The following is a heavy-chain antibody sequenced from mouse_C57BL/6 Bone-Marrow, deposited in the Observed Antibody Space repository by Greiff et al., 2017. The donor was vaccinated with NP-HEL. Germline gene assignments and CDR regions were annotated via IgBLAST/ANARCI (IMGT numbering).Heavy chain of an antibody. V-gene: IGHV1-63*01. CDR3: ARSNWDEGYAMDY. Sequence: VQLKESGAELVRPGTSVKMSCKASGYTFTNYWIGWAKQRPGHGLEWIGDIYPGGGYTNYNEKFKGKATLTADKSSSTAYMQFSSLTSEDSAIYYCARSNWDEGYAMDYWGQGTSVTVSS. CDR1: GYTFTNYW. CDR2: IYPGGGYT. J-gene: IGHJ4*01. D-gene: IGHD4-1*01.